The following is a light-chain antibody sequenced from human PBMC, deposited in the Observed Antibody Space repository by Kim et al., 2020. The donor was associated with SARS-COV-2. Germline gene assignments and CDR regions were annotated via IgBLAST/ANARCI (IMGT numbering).Light chain of an antibody. Sequence: EPASISCRASQSILHSNGYNYLDWYLQKPGHSPELLIYLGSNRASGVPDRFSGSGSGTDFTLNISRVEAEGVGVYYCLQAIQTPRTFGQGTKLEI. V-gene: IGKV2-28*01. J-gene: IGKJ2*02. CDR2: LGS. CDR3: LQAIQTPRT. CDR1: QSILHSNGYNY.